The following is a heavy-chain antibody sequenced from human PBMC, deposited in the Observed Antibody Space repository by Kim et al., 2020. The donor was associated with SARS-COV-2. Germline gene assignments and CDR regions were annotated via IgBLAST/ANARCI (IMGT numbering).Heavy chain of an antibody. V-gene: IGHV3-11*01. CDR2: ISESGSAA. Sequence: GGSLRLSCAASGFTFSDYPMNWIRQAPGKGLQWVSFISESGSAAHYTDSLKGRSTISRDNAKNSVSLQINRLSAEDTAVYNCARLKGGSYAPFDSWGQGTLVTVSS. CDR3: ARLKGGSYAPFDS. CDR1: GFTFSDYP. J-gene: IGHJ4*02. D-gene: IGHD2-2*01.